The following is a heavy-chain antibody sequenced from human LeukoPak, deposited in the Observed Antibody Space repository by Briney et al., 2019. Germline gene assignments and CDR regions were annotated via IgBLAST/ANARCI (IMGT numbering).Heavy chain of an antibody. CDR2: ISSSSGYI. Sequence: GGSLRLSCAASGFTFSRYSMNWVRQAPGKGLEWVSFISSSSGYIYYADSVKGRFTVSRDDAKSSLYLQMNRLRADDTAVYYCARDWGDCSGGSCYFDIWGQGTMVTVSS. D-gene: IGHD2-15*01. CDR3: ARDWGDCSGGSCYFDI. V-gene: IGHV3-21*01. CDR1: GFTFSRYS. J-gene: IGHJ3*02.